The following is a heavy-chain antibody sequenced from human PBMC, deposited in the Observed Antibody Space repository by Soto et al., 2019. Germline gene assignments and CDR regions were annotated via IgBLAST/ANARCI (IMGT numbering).Heavy chain of an antibody. CDR3: ATNRGDIEVVPATT. CDR1: ELNVEKSS. J-gene: IGHJ4*02. Sequence: GGSLRLGCAASELNVEKSSMNWVRHPPGKGPEGLASISPSGTYIPYADQVKGRFTISRDNVRNSLSLQMISLRADDTAIYYCATNRGDIEVVPATTGGLGALVTVSS. V-gene: IGHV3-21*04. D-gene: IGHD2-15*01. CDR2: ISPSGTYI.